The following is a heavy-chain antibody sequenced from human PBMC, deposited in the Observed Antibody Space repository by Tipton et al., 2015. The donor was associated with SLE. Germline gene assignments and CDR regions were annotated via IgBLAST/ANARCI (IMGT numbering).Heavy chain of an antibody. CDR3: AREPHPYSGVLYYFDS. D-gene: IGHD2-15*01. V-gene: IGHV4-61*02. J-gene: IGHJ4*02. CDR1: GGSISSVSYY. Sequence: TLSLTCTVSGGSISSVSYYWSWIRQPAGKGLEWIGRIHTSGSTNYNPSLKSRVTISVDTSKNQFSLKLSSVAAADTAVYYCAREPHPYSGVLYYFDSWGRGTLVTVSS. CDR2: IHTSGST.